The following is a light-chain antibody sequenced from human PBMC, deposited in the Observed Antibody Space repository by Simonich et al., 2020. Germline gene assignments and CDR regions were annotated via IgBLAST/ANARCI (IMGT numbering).Light chain of an antibody. V-gene: IGLV6-57*01. CDR3: QSYDSSGWV. J-gene: IGLJ3*02. CDR2: EDY. Sequence: NFMLTQPHSVSESPGKTVTISCTRSSGSIASNYVQWYQQRPGSFPTTGIYEDYQRPSGVPDRFSGAIDSSSNSASLTISGLKTEDEADYYCQSYDSSGWVFGGGTKLTVL. CDR1: SGSIASNY.